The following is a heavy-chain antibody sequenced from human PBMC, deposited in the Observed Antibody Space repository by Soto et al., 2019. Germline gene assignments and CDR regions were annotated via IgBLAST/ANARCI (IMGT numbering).Heavy chain of an antibody. CDR3: AALLGYSSRPVPFDY. V-gene: IGHV3-30*03. CDR1: GFTFSSYG. Sequence: QVQLVESGGGVVQPGRSLRLSCAASGFTFSSYGMHWVRQAPGKGLEWVAVISYDGSNKYYADSVKGRFTISRDNSKNTLYLQMTSLRAEDTAVYYCAALLGYSSRPVPFDYWGQGTLVTVSS. D-gene: IGHD6-13*01. J-gene: IGHJ4*02. CDR2: ISYDGSNK.